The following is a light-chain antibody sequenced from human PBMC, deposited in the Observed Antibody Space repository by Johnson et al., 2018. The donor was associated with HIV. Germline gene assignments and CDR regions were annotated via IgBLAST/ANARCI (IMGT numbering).Light chain of an antibody. CDR3: GTWDSSLSVPYV. V-gene: IGLV1-51*02. J-gene: IGLJ1*01. CDR1: SSKIGNNF. Sequence: QSVLTQPPSVSAAPGQKVTISCSGSSSKIGNNFVSWYQHLPGTAPKLLIYENSKRPSGIPDRFSGSKSGTSATLGITGLQTGDEADYYCGTWDSSLSVPYVFGTGTKVTVL. CDR2: ENS.